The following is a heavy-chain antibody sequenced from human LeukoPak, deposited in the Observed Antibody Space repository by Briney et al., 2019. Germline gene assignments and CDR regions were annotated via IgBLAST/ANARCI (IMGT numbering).Heavy chain of an antibody. CDR3: ARDPERYYDFWSGPSGAVDP. CDR1: GYTFTSYG. D-gene: IGHD3-3*01. Sequence: GASVTVSCKASGYTFTSYGISWVRQAPGQGLEWMGWISAYNGNTNYAQKLQGRVTMTTDTSTSTAYMELRSLRSDDTAVYYCARDPERYYDFWSGPSGAVDPWGQGALVTVSS. V-gene: IGHV1-18*01. CDR2: ISAYNGNT. J-gene: IGHJ5*02.